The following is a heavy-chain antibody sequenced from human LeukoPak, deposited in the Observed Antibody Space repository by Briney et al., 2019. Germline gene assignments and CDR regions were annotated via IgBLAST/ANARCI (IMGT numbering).Heavy chain of an antibody. CDR2: ISGSDGST. D-gene: IGHD3-3*01. J-gene: IGHJ5*02. Sequence: RGSLRPSCAPSGYTSSNYAMTWVRQAPGNGLEWVSAISGSDGSTYYSDSVTGRFSTSRDNAKNTLYLQMTSLRTDDTAVYYCAKGGYDFWSAYQIDLWGQGTLVTVSS. CDR3: AKGGYDFWSAYQIDL. V-gene: IGHV3-23*01. CDR1: GYTSSNYA.